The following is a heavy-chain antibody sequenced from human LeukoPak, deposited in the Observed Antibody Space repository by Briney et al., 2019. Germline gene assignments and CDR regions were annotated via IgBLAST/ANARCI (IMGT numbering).Heavy chain of an antibody. CDR3: AKDPRTYGELYYFDY. CDR1: GFTFSSYC. D-gene: IGHD4-17*01. J-gene: IGHJ4*02. CDR2: ISYDGSNK. Sequence: GGSLRLSCAASGFTFSSYCMHWVRQAPGKGLEWVAVISYDGSNKYYADSVKGRFTISRDNSKNTLYLQMNSLRAEDTAVYYCAKDPRTYGELYYFDYWGQGTLVTVSS. V-gene: IGHV3-30*18.